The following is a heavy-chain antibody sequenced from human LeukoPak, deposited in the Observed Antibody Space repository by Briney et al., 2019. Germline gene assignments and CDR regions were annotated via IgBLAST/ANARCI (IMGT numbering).Heavy chain of an antibody. V-gene: IGHV4-59*12. Sequence: SETLSLTCTISGGSISSYYWSWIRQPPGKGLEWIGYIYYSGSTNYNPSLKSRVTISVDTSKNQFSLKLSSATAADTAVYYCARDRDGSHEYWGQGTLVTVSS. J-gene: IGHJ4*02. CDR2: IYYSGST. CDR1: GGSISSYY. D-gene: IGHD1-26*01. CDR3: ARDRDGSHEY.